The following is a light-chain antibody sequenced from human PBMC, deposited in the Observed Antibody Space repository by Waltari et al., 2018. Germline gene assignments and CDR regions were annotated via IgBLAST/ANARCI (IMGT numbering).Light chain of an antibody. V-gene: IGKV2-28*01. Sequence: DIVVTQSPLSLPVTPGEPASISCRSRQSLLHRNGKHYLDLYLPKPWQSPQLLRYLGSNRASGVPDRFSGRGSGTDFTLRISRVEAEDVGVYYCMQSLQALWTFGPGTKLEI. CDR2: LGS. CDR1: QSLLHRNGKHY. J-gene: IGKJ1*01. CDR3: MQSLQALWT.